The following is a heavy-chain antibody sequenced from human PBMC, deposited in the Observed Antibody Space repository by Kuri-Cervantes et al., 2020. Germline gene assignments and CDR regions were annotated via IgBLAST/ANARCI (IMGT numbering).Heavy chain of an antibody. J-gene: IGHJ6*03. CDR3: ARSLAHHGSSSYMDV. V-gene: IGHV3-30*15. D-gene: IGHD6-13*01. CDR1: GFTFSSYA. Sequence: GGSLRLSCAASGFTFSSYAMHWVRQAPGKGLEWVAVISYDGSNKYYADSVKGRFTISRDNSKNTLYLQMSSLRAEDTAVYYCARSLAHHGSSSYMDVWGKGTTVTVSS. CDR2: ISYDGSNK.